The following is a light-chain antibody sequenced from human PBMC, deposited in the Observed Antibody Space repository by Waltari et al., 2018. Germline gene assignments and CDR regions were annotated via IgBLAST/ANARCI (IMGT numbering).Light chain of an antibody. CDR3: QQYKSYPLT. CDR2: KAS. Sequence: DIQMTQSPSTLSASVGDRVTTTCRASQSISSWLAWYQQKPGKAPKLLIYKASSLESGVPSRFSGSGSETEFTLTISSLQPDDFATYYCQQYKSYPLTFGGGTKVEIK. CDR1: QSISSW. V-gene: IGKV1-5*03. J-gene: IGKJ4*01.